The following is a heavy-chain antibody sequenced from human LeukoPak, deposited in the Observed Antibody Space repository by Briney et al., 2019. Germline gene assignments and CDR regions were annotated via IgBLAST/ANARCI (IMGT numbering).Heavy chain of an antibody. D-gene: IGHD2-15*01. J-gene: IGHJ6*03. V-gene: IGHV1-2*02. CDR2: INPNSGGT. CDR3: ARDRDICSGGTCYSYYMDV. Sequence: GASVKVSCKASGYTFTGYYMHWVRQAPGQGLEWMGWINPNSGGTNYAQKFQGRVTMTRDTSISTAYMELSRLTSDDTAVYYCARDRDICSGGTCYSYYMDVWGKGTTVTISS. CDR1: GYTFTGYY.